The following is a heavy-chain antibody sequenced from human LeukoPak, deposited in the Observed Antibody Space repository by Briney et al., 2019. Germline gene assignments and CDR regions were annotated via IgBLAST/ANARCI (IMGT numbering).Heavy chain of an antibody. CDR3: ARVKQWQPRSTWFDP. CDR1: GYTFTSYG. J-gene: IGHJ5*02. D-gene: IGHD6-19*01. V-gene: IGHV1-18*04. Sequence: ASVKVSCKASGYTFTSYGISWVRRAPGQGLEWMGWISAYNGNTNYAQKLQGRVTMTTDTSTSTAYMELRSLRSDDTAVYYCARVKQWQPRSTWFDPWGQGTLVTVSS. CDR2: ISAYNGNT.